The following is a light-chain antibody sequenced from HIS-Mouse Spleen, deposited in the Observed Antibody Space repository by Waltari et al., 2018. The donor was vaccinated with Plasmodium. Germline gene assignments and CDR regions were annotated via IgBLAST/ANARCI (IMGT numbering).Light chain of an antibody. CDR2: QDS. J-gene: IGLJ2*01. CDR1: KLGAKY. V-gene: IGLV3-1*01. CDR3: QAWDSSIVV. Sequence: SYELTQPPSVSVSPGQTASITCSGDKLGAKYACWYQQKPGQSPVLVIYQDSKRPSGIPGRFSGSNSGNTATLTISGTQGMDEADYYCQAWDSSIVVFGGGTKLTVL.